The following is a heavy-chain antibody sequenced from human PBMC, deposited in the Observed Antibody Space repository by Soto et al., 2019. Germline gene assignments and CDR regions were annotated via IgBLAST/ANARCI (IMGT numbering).Heavy chain of an antibody. Sequence: QVQLVESGGGVVQPGRSLRLSCAASGFTFSSYGMHWVRQAPGKGLEWVAVISYDGSNKYYADSVKGRFTISRDNSKNTLYLQMNSLRAEDTAVYYCAKTKSSGWYLGWFDPWGQGTLFTVSS. J-gene: IGHJ5*02. V-gene: IGHV3-30*18. D-gene: IGHD6-19*01. CDR2: ISYDGSNK. CDR3: AKTKSSGWYLGWFDP. CDR1: GFTFSSYG.